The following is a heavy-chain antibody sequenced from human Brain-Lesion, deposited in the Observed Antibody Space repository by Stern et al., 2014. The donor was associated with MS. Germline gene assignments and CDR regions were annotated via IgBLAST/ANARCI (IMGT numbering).Heavy chain of an antibody. Sequence: VQLVQSGAEVKKPGASVKVSCKASGYTFTGYYMHWGRQAPGQGLEWIGWINPKSGGTNYAQKFQGWVTMTRDTSINTAYMELSRLRSDDTAVYYCATYYYDSTGYNDFWGQGTLVTVSS. CDR1: GYTFTGYY. J-gene: IGHJ4*02. V-gene: IGHV1-2*04. CDR2: INPKSGGT. D-gene: IGHD3-22*01. CDR3: ATYYYDSTGYNDF.